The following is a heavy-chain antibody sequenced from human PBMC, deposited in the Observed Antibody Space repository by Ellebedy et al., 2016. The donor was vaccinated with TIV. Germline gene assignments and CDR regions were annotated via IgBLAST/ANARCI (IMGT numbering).Heavy chain of an antibody. J-gene: IGHJ5*02. D-gene: IGHD3-3*01. CDR3: ARAGPDLWSGYYSSWLDP. Sequence: AASVKVSCKASGYTFTSYYMHWVRQAPGHGLEWLGIINPSGGSTTYPQKFQGRVTVTRDTSTSTVYLELSSLTYEDSAVYYCARAGPDLWSGYYSSWLDPWGQGTLVTVSS. CDR1: GYTFTSYY. CDR2: INPSGGST. V-gene: IGHV1-46*01.